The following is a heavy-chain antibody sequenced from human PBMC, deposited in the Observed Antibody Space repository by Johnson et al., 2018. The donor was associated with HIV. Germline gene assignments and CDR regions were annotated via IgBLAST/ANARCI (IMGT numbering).Heavy chain of an antibody. CDR3: AKCRGLGARGAFDI. CDR2: ISYDGSIK. Sequence: QVQLVESGGGVVQPGRSLRLSCAASGFTFSSYAMHWVRQAPGKGLEWVAVISYDGSIKYYADSVKGRFTISRDNSKNTLYLQMSSLRAEDTAVYYCAKCRGLGARGAFDIWGQGTMVTVSS. V-gene: IGHV3-30*18. CDR1: GFTFSSYA. D-gene: IGHD5-12*01. J-gene: IGHJ3*02.